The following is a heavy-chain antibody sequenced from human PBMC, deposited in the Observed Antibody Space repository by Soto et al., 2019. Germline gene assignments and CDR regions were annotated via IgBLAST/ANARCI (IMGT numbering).Heavy chain of an antibody. CDR3: ARDRGLSSGPTMEYDLAF. CDR1: RGSINGYY. V-gene: IGHV4-59*01. D-gene: IGHD3-22*01. Sequence: PSKNLSLTCTVSRGSINGYYWSWIRQPPGRGLGWIGYIYYTGSTSYNPSLESRVTISVDMSKHQLSLNLRSVTAEDTAMYYCARDRGLSSGPTMEYDLAFWGQGTMVTVSS. J-gene: IGHJ3*01. CDR2: IYYTGST.